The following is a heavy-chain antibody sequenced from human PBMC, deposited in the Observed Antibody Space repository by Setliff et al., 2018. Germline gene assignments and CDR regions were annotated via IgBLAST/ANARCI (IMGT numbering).Heavy chain of an antibody. CDR2: IYSNGNT. D-gene: IGHD3-3*01. CDR1: NGFIIDHW. V-gene: IGHV4-4*07. Sequence: SETLSLTCSVSNGFIIDHWWTWIRQPAGKGLEWIGQIYSNGNTEYNPSLKNRVTISVNKSSNQFSLELDSVNAADTAVYYCARARQGGFLEWAPFDFWGRGMLVTVSS. CDR3: ARARQGGFLEWAPFDF. J-gene: IGHJ4*01.